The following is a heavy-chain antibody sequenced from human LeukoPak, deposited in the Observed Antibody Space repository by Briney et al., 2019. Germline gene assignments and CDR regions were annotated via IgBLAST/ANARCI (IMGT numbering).Heavy chain of an antibody. D-gene: IGHD3-3*01. Sequence: TASETLSLTCTVSGGSISSYYWSWIWQPPGKGLEWIGYIYYSGSTNYNPSLKSRVTISVDTSKNQFSLKLSSVTAADTAVYYCARSPGDYDFWSGSSYNWFDPWGQGTLVTVSS. CDR2: IYYSGST. V-gene: IGHV4-59*01. CDR3: ARSPGDYDFWSGSSYNWFDP. J-gene: IGHJ5*02. CDR1: GGSISSYY.